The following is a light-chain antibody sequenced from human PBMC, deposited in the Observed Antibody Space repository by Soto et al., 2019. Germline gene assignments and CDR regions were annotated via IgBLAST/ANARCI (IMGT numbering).Light chain of an antibody. V-gene: IGLV2-8*01. CDR2: EVN. CDR3: NSYAGSNNVV. CDR1: SSDVGGYNY. Sequence: QSALSQPPSASGSPGQSVTISCTGTSSDVGGYNYVSWYQQDPGKAPKLMIYEVNKRPSGVPGRSSGSKSGNTASLTVSGLQPEDDSDYYCNSYAGSNNVVFGGGTKLTVL. J-gene: IGLJ2*01.